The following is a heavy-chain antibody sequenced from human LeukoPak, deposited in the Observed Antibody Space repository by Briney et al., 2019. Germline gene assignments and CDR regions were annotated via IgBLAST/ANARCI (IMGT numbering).Heavy chain of an antibody. CDR1: GYTFTSYG. Sequence: GASVKVSCKDSGYTFTSYGISWVRQAPGQGLEWMGWISAYNGNTNYAQKLQGRVTMTTDTSTSTAYMELRSLRSDDTAVYYCASIAATNYGGNSGGDYWGQGTLVTVSS. V-gene: IGHV1-18*01. D-gene: IGHD4-23*01. CDR3: ASIAATNYGGNSGGDY. J-gene: IGHJ4*02. CDR2: ISAYNGNT.